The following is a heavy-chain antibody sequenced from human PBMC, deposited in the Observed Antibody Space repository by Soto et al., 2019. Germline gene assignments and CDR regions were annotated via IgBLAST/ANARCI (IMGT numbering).Heavy chain of an antibody. Sequence: LSLTCTVSVGSISSSSDYWGWIRQPPGKGLEWIGSIYYSGSTYYNPSLKSQVTISVDTSKPHFSLKLSSVTAAATAVYYCARTYDSSGYYYGHWFDPWGTGTLVTVSS. D-gene: IGHD3-22*01. V-gene: IGHV4-39*02. CDR3: ARTYDSSGYYYGHWFDP. CDR2: IYYSGST. CDR1: VGSISSSSDY. J-gene: IGHJ5*02.